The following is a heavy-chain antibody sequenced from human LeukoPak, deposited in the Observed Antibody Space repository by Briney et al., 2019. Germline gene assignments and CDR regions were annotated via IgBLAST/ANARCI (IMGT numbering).Heavy chain of an antibody. CDR3: AKGIAGFDY. D-gene: IGHD2-21*01. V-gene: IGHV3-7*03. CDR1: GFTFSSKW. Sequence: GGSLRLSCAASGFTFSSKWMSWVRQAPGKGLEWVGNIQPDGSEGYPVDSVKGRFTISRDNSKNTLYLQMNSLRAEDTAVYYCAKGIAGFDYWGQGTLVTVSS. J-gene: IGHJ4*02. CDR2: IQPDGSEG.